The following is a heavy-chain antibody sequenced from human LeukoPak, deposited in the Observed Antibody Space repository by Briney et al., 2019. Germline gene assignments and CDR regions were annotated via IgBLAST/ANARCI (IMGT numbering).Heavy chain of an antibody. CDR3: AKDREPRDYYYYGMDV. D-gene: IGHD1-14*01. V-gene: IGHV3-23*01. Sequence: GGSLRLSCAASGFTFSSYAMSWVRQAPGKGLEWVSAISGSGGSTYYADSVKGRFTISRDNSKNTLYLQMNSLRAEDTAVYYCAKDREPRDYYYYGMDVWGQGTTVTVSS. CDR2: ISGSGGST. CDR1: GFTFSSYA. J-gene: IGHJ6*02.